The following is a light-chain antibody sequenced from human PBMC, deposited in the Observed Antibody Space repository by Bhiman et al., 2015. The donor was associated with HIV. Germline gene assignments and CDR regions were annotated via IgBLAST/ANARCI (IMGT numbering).Light chain of an antibody. V-gene: IGLV3-25*03. J-gene: IGLJ2*01. CDR3: QSADSSGTYVV. CDR2: KDT. CDR1: ALPNQY. Sequence: SYELTQPPSVSVSPGQTARISCSGDALPNQYAYWYQQKPGQAPVLVIYKDTERPSGIPERFSGSSSGTTVTLTISGVQAEDEGDYYCQSADSSGTYVVIGGGTKLTVL.